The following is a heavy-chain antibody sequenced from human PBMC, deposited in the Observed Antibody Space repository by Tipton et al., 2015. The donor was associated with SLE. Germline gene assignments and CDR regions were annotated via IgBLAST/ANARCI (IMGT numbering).Heavy chain of an antibody. CDR1: GGYFSGYY. CDR2: INHSGST. Sequence: TLSLTCAVYGGYFSGYYWSWIRQPPGKGLEWIGEINHSGSTNYNPSLKSRVTISVDTSKNQFSLKLSSVTAADTAVYYCARGYYDSSGYPSGYFQHWGQGTLVTVSS. J-gene: IGHJ1*01. D-gene: IGHD3-22*01. V-gene: IGHV4-34*01. CDR3: ARGYYDSSGYPSGYFQH.